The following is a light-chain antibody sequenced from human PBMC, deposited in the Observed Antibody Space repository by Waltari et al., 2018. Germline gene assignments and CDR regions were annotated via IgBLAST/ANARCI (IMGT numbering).Light chain of an antibody. V-gene: IGKV1-5*03. Sequence: CRASQSIRKWLAWYQQKPGKAPKLLIYKASTLESGVPSRFSGSGSETEFTLTISSLQPEDFATYYCQQYNSYSLLSFGGGTKVEIK. CDR2: KAS. CDR3: QQYNSYSLLS. CDR1: QSIRKW. J-gene: IGKJ4*01.